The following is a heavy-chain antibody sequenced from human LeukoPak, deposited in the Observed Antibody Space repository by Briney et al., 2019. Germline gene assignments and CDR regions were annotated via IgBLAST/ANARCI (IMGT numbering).Heavy chain of an antibody. CDR1: GGSISIYY. CDR2: IYYSGST. Sequence: SETLSLTCTVSGGSISIYYWSWIRQPPGKGLEWIGCIYYSGSTNYNPSLKSRVTISVDTSKNQFSLKLSSVTAADTAVYYCARRGRYYSDAFDIWGQGTMVTVSS. J-gene: IGHJ3*02. D-gene: IGHD3-22*01. V-gene: IGHV4-59*08. CDR3: ARRGRYYSDAFDI.